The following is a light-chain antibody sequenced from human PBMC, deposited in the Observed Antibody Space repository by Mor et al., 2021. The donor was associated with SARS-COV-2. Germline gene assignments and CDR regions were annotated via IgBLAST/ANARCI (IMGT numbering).Light chain of an antibody. CDR2: KAS. Sequence: TCRASQSISSWLAWYQQKPGKAPKLLIYKASSLESGVPSRFSGSGSGTEFTLTISSLQPDDFATYYCQQYNSYRFGQG. CDR3: QQYNSYR. V-gene: IGKV1-5*03. J-gene: IGKJ1*01. CDR1: QSISSW.